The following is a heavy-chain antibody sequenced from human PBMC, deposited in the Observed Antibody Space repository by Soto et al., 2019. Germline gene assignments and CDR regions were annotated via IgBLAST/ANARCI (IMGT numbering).Heavy chain of an antibody. V-gene: IGHV3-23*01. D-gene: IGHD3-3*01. CDR3: AKHNSPYDFWSGYVYGMDV. J-gene: IGHJ6*02. Sequence: GGSLRLSCAASGFTFSSYAMSWVRQAPGTGLEWVSAISGSGGSTYYADSVKGRFTVSRDNSKNTLYLQMNSLRAEDTAVYYCAKHNSPYDFWSGYVYGMDVWGQGTTVTVSS. CDR2: ISGSGGST. CDR1: GFTFSSYA.